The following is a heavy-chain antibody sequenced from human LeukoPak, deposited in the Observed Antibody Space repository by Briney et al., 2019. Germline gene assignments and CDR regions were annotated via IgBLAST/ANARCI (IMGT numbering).Heavy chain of an antibody. CDR3: AKGFYGDYGFDY. Sequence: GGSLRLSCAASGFSFSSYGMSWVRQGPGKGLEWVSTITGSGGYTDYADSVKGRFTISRDNSKNTLYLQMNSLRAEDTAVYYCAKGFYGDYGFDYWGQGTLVTVSS. CDR2: ITGSGGYT. V-gene: IGHV3-23*01. CDR1: GFSFSSYG. D-gene: IGHD4-17*01. J-gene: IGHJ4*02.